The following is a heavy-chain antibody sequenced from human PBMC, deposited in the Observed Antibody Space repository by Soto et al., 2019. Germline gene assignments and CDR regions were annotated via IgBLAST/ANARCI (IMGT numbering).Heavy chain of an antibody. CDR3: ARTLAARHTFYYCGMDV. J-gene: IGHJ6*02. CDR1: GFSLSTSGMC. D-gene: IGHD6-6*01. V-gene: IGHV2-70*11. CDR2: IDWDDDK. Sequence: SGPTLVNPTQTLTLTCTFSGFSLSTSGMCVSWIRQPPEKALEWLARIDWDDDKYYSTSLKTRLTISKDTSKNQVGLTMTNMDPADTATYYCARTLAARHTFYYCGMDVWGQGNKVNVSS.